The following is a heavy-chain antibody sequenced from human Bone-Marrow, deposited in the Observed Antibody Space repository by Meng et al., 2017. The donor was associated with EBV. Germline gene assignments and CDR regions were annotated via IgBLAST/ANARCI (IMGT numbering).Heavy chain of an antibody. D-gene: IGHD3-10*01. CDR1: GYTFSSFT. Sequence: RPVRSGGGVQKPCASVRVSCKTSGYTFSSFTLNWVRQVPGQGFEWVGWIHGYSANTHYAQKFHGRVNMSTDTSTDTSYMELKNLRPDDTAIYYCVRFSNYVLDHWGQGTLVTVSS. V-gene: IGHV1-18*01. CDR3: VRFSNYVLDH. J-gene: IGHJ4*02. CDR2: IHGYSANT.